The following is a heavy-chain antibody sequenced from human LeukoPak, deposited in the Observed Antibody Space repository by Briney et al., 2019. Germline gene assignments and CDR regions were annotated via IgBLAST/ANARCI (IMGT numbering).Heavy chain of an antibody. CDR2: IIPILGIA. J-gene: IGHJ4*02. V-gene: IGHV1-69*04. CDR1: GGTFSSYA. CDR3: AREQDSTSALTLDY. D-gene: IGHD6-13*01. Sequence: SVKVSCKASGGTFSSYAISWVRQAPGQGLEWLGRIIPILGIANYAQKFQGRVTITADKSTSTAYMELSSLRSEDTAVYYCAREQDSTSALTLDYWGQGTLVTVSS.